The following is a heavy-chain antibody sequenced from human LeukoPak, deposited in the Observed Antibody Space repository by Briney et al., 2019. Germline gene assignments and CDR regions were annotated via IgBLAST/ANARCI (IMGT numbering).Heavy chain of an antibody. CDR1: GFTFDDYA. J-gene: IGHJ6*03. D-gene: IGHD5-24*01. V-gene: IGHV3-9*01. CDR3: AKASVEMATAYYYYMDV. CDR2: ISWNSGSI. Sequence: PGGSLRLSCAASGFTFDDYAMHWVRQAPGKGLEWVSGISWNSGSIGYADSVKGRFTISRDNAKNSLYLQMNSLRAEDTALYYCAKASVEMATAYYYYMDVWGKGTTVTISS.